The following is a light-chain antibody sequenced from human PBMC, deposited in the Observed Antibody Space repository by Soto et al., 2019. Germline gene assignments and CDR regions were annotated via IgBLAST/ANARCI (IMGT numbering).Light chain of an antibody. V-gene: IGLV2-8*01. Sequence: QSVLTQPPSASRSPGQSVTISCTGTSSDACGYNYVSWYQQHPGKDPKLIISEVSKRPSRVPDRFSGSKSGNTASLTVSGLQAEDEADYYCTSHAGSNNYVFGTGTKVTVL. CDR1: SSDACGYNY. J-gene: IGLJ1*01. CDR2: EVS. CDR3: TSHAGSNNYV.